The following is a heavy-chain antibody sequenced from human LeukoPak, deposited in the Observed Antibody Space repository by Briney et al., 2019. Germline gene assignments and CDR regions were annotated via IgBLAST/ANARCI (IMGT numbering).Heavy chain of an antibody. CDR2: IYYSGST. Sequence: SETLSLTCTVSGYSISSGYYWGWIRQPPGKGLEWIGSIYYSGSTYYNPSLKSRVTISVDTSKNQFSLKLSSVTAADTAVYYCAREVLSGYYRDFDYWGQGTLVTVSS. V-gene: IGHV4-38-2*02. CDR3: AREVLSGYYRDFDY. D-gene: IGHD5-12*01. J-gene: IGHJ4*02. CDR1: GYSISSGYY.